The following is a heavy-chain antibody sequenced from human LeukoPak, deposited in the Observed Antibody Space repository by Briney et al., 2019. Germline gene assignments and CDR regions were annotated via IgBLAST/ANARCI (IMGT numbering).Heavy chain of an antibody. CDR2: ISSSRSYI. CDR3: ARDLPDEVPSFDL. D-gene: IGHD1-1*01. V-gene: IGHV3-21*01. Sequence: NPGGSLRLSCAASGFTFSSYSMNWVRQAPGKGLEWVSSISSSRSYIYYVDSVKGRFTISRDNAKNSLYLQMNSLRAEDTAVYYCARDLPDEVPSFDLWGRRTLVTVSS. CDR1: GFTFSSYS. J-gene: IGHJ2*01.